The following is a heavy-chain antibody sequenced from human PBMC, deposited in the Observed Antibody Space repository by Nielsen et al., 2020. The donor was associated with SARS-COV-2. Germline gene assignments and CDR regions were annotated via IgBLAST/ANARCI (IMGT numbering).Heavy chain of an antibody. Sequence: SETLSLTCTVSGGSISSSSYYWGWIRQPPGKGLEWIGSIYYSGSTYYNQSLKSRVTISVDTSKNQFSLKLSSVTAADTAVYYCAITMVRGVLRGFDYWGQGTLVTVSS. CDR3: AITMVRGVLRGFDY. J-gene: IGHJ4*02. V-gene: IGHV4-39*01. CDR2: IYYSGST. D-gene: IGHD3-10*01. CDR1: GGSISSSSYY.